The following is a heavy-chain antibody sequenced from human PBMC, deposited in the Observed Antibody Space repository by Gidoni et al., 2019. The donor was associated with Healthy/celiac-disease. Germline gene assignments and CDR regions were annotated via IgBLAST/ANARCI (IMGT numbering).Heavy chain of an antibody. CDR3: ARGVRGSSAAAISYFDY. CDR1: GGSFSGYY. J-gene: IGHJ4*02. V-gene: IGHV4-34*01. CDR2: IKHSGGT. Sequence: QVQLQQWGAGLLKPSETLSLTCAVYGGSFSGYYWSWIRQPPGKGLEWSGEIKHSGGTNYNPSLKSRVTISVDTSKNQFSLKLSSVTAADTAVYYCARGVRGSSAAAISYFDYWGQGTLVTVSS. D-gene: IGHD2-2*02.